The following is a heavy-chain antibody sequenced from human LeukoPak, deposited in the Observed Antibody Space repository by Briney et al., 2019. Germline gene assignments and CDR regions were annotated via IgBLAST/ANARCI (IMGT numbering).Heavy chain of an antibody. CDR2: IYYSGST. J-gene: IGHJ4*02. CDR1: GGSISSYY. V-gene: IGHV4-59*01. Sequence: SETLSLTCTVSGGSISSYYWSWIRQPPGKGLEWIGYIYYSGSTNYNPSLKSRVTISVDTSKRQFSLKLTSVTAADTAVYYCASTPSEYSGGWGGVDYWGQGILVTVSS. CDR3: ASTPSEYSGGWGGVDY. D-gene: IGHD6-19*01.